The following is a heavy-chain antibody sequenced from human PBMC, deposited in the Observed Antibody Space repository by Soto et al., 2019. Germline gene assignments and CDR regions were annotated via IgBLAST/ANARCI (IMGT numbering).Heavy chain of an antibody. Sequence: QLQLQESGPGLVKPSETLSLTCTVSGGSISSSSYYWGWIRQPPGKGLEWIGSIYYSGSTYYNPSLKSRVTISVDTSKNQFSLKLSSVTAADTAVYYCARHNRSGYCTNGVCYNGNWFDPWGQGTLVTVSS. J-gene: IGHJ5*02. D-gene: IGHD2-8*01. CDR3: ARHNRSGYCTNGVCYNGNWFDP. CDR2: IYYSGST. V-gene: IGHV4-39*01. CDR1: GGSISSSSYY.